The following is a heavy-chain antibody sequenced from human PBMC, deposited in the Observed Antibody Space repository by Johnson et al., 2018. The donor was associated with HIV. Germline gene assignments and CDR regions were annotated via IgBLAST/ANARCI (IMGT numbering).Heavy chain of an antibody. CDR2: IKSKTDGGTT. D-gene: IGHD3-10*01. CDR3: ARAGKWSGDAFDI. V-gene: IGHV3-15*01. J-gene: IGHJ3*02. CDR1: GFTFSNAW. Sequence: EVQLVESGGGLVQPGGSLRLSCAASGFTFSNAWMSWVRQAPGKGLEWVGRIKSKTDGGTTDYAAPVKGRFTISRDDSKNTLYLQMNSLRAGDTAVYYCARAGKWSGDAFDIWGQGTTVTVSS.